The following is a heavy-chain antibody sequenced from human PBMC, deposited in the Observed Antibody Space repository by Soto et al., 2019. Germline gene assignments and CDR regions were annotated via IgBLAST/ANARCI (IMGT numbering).Heavy chain of an antibody. CDR1: GYTFTSYG. CDR2: ISAYNGNT. CDR3: ARDWAAAGPNNQSSTPLSYYFDY. V-gene: IGHV1-18*01. Sequence: ASVKVSCKASGYTFTSYGISWVRQAPGQGLEWMGWISAYNGNTNYAQKLQGRVTMTTDTSTSTAYMELRSLRSDDTAVYYCARDWAAAGPNNQSSTPLSYYFDYWGQG. J-gene: IGHJ4*02. D-gene: IGHD6-13*01.